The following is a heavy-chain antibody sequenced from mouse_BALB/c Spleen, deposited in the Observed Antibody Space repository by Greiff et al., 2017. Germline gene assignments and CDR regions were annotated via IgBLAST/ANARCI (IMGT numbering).Heavy chain of an antibody. CDR2: IYPGSGST. J-gene: IGHJ4*01. Sequence: LQQPGSELVRPGASVKLSCKASGYTFTSYWMHWVKQRPGQGLEWIGNIYPGSGSTNYDEKFKSKATLTVDTSSSTAYMQLSSLTSEDSAVYYCARQLGFDAMDYWGQGTSVTVSS. CDR3: ARQLGFDAMDY. CDR1: GYTFTSYW. V-gene: IGHV1S22*01. D-gene: IGHD4-1*02.